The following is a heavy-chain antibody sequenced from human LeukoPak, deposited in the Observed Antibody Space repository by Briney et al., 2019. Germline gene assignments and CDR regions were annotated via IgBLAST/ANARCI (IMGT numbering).Heavy chain of an antibody. V-gene: IGHV4-39*07. D-gene: IGHD3-22*01. Sequence: SETLSLTCTVSGGSISTSSYYWGWVRQPPGKGLEWIGNIFYSGSTYYSPSLKSRVTISVDTSKNQFSLKLSSVTAADTAVYYCARLTFGYYSDSSGYPHFGPWGQGTLVTVSS. J-gene: IGHJ5*02. CDR3: ARLTFGYYSDSSGYPHFGP. CDR2: IFYSGST. CDR1: GGSISTSSYY.